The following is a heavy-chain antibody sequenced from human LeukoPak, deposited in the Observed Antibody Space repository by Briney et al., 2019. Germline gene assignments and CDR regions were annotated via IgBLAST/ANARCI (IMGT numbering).Heavy chain of an antibody. CDR1: GFTFSNYA. D-gene: IGHD6-6*01. CDR3: ARSHLVAPPDY. V-gene: IGHV3-53*01. Sequence: GGSLRLSCAASGFTFSNYAMSWVRQAPGKGLEWVSVIYSGGSTYYADSVKGRFTISRDNSKNTLYLQMNSLRAEDTAVYYCARSHLVAPPDYWGQGTLVTVSS. J-gene: IGHJ4*02. CDR2: IYSGGST.